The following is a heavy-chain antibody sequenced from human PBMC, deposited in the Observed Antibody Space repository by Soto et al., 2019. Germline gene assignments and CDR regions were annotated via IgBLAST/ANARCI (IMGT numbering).Heavy chain of an antibody. D-gene: IGHD2-2*01. Sequence: SETLSLTCAVSGGSISSSNWWSWVRQPPGKGLEWIGEIYHSGSTNYNPSLKSRVTISVDKSKNQFSLKLSSVTAADTAVYYCARGGRSSTSCYDYWGQGTLVTVSS. CDR3: ARGGRSSTSCYDY. J-gene: IGHJ4*02. CDR1: GGSISSSNW. CDR2: IYHSGST. V-gene: IGHV4-4*02.